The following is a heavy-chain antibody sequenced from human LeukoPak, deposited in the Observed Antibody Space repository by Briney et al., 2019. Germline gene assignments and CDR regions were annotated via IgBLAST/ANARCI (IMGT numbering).Heavy chain of an antibody. D-gene: IGHD3-10*01. V-gene: IGHV4-31*03. J-gene: IGHJ4*02. Sequence: SQTLSLTCTVSGGSISSGGYYWSWIRQHPGKGLEWIGYIYYSGSTYYNPSLESRVTISVDTSKNQFSLKLSSVTAADTAVYYCASGPYYYGSGSYRRYFDYWGQGTLVTVSS. CDR3: ASGPYYYGSGSYRRYFDY. CDR2: IYYSGST. CDR1: GGSISSGGYY.